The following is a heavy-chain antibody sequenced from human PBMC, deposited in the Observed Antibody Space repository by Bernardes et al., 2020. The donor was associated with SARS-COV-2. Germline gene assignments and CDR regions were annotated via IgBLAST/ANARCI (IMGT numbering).Heavy chain of an antibody. CDR2: IWYDGSNK. V-gene: IGHV3-33*01. J-gene: IGHJ6*02. CDR3: ARGPSGSSTRVGLYYYYGMDV. CDR1: GFTFSSHG. D-gene: IGHD2-2*01. Sequence: GGSLRLSCAASGFTFSSHGMHWVRQAPGKGLEWVAVIWYDGSNKYYADSVKGRFTISRDNSKNTLYLQMNSLRAEDTAVYYCARGPSGSSTRVGLYYYYGMDVWGQGTTVTVSS.